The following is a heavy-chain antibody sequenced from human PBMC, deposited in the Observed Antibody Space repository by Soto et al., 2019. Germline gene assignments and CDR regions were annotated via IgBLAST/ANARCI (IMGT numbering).Heavy chain of an antibody. Sequence: NPSETLSLTCTVSCGSISSYYWSWIRQPPGKGLEWIGYIYYSGSTNYNPSLKSRVTISVDTSKNQFSLKLSSVTAADTAVYYCAREHSSSYYFDYWGQGTLVTVSS. CDR2: IYYSGST. J-gene: IGHJ4*02. CDR1: CGSISSYY. CDR3: AREHSSSYYFDY. V-gene: IGHV4-59*01. D-gene: IGHD6-6*01.